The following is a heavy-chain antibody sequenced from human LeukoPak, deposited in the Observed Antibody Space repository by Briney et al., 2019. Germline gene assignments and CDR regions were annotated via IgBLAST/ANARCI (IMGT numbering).Heavy chain of an antibody. CDR3: ARDSSGWDVPDEHYFDY. J-gene: IGHJ4*02. CDR2: IKQDGSDK. V-gene: IGHV3-7*01. D-gene: IGHD6-19*01. Sequence: GGSLRLSCAASGFTSSTYWMSWVRQAPGKGMEWVANIKQDGSDKYYVASVKGRFTISRDNSKNTLYLQMNSLRAEDTAVYYCARDSSGWDVPDEHYFDYWGQGTLVTVSS. CDR1: GFTSSTYW.